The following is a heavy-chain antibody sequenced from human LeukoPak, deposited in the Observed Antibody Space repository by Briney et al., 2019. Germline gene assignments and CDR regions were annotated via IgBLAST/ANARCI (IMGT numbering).Heavy chain of an antibody. Sequence: GASVKVSCKASGYTFSDYGVTWVRQAPGQGLEWMGWISVSSGTTTFAQNFQDRVTLTTDASTNTAYMELRTLRSDDTAVYYCARDLAGYSSGWYFEWGQGTLVTVSS. CDR3: ARDLAGYSSGWYFE. V-gene: IGHV1-18*01. D-gene: IGHD6-19*01. J-gene: IGHJ4*02. CDR2: ISVSSGTT. CDR1: GYTFSDYG.